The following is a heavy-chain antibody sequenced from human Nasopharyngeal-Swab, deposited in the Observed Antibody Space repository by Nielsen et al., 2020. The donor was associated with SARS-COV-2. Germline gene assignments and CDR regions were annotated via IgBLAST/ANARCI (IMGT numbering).Heavy chain of an antibody. CDR2: ISSSSSCI. D-gene: IGHD1/OR15-1a*01. V-gene: IGHV3-21*01. CDR3: ASYVAGTPTYYYYYMDV. CDR1: GFTFSSYS. Sequence: GGSLRLSCAASGFTFSSYSMNWVRQAPGKGLEWVSSISSSSSCIYYADSVKGRFTISRDNAKNSLYLQMNSLRAEDTAVYYCASYVAGTPTYYYYYMDVWGKGTTVTVSS. J-gene: IGHJ6*03.